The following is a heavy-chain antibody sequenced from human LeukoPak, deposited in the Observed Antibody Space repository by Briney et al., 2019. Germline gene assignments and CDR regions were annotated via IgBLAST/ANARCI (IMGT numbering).Heavy chain of an antibody. CDR2: ISPTSVYI. D-gene: IGHD2-15*01. CDR3: ARSGYCSGGSCYGFSRDAFDI. J-gene: IGHJ3*02. V-gene: IGHV3-21*01. Sequence: GGSLRLSCAASGFTFSTYTMNWVRQAPGKGLEWVSSISPTSVYIYYADSVKGRFTISRDNAKNSLYLQMNSLRAEDTAVYYCARSGYCSGGSCYGFSRDAFDIWGQGTMVTVSS. CDR1: GFTFSTYT.